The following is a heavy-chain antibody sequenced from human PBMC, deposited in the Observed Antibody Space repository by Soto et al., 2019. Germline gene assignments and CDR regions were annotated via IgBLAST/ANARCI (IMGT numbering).Heavy chain of an antibody. CDR2: IIPIFGTA. CDR3: AREYGDYKRGSYWYFDL. V-gene: IGHV1-69*01. J-gene: IGHJ2*01. D-gene: IGHD4-17*01. CDR1: GGTFSSYA. Sequence: QVQLVQSGAEVKKPGSSVKVSCKASGGTFSSYAISWVRQAPGQGLEWMGGIIPIFGTANYAQKFQGRVTITADESTSTAYMELSSLRSEDTAVYYCAREYGDYKRGSYWYFDLWGRGTMVTVSS.